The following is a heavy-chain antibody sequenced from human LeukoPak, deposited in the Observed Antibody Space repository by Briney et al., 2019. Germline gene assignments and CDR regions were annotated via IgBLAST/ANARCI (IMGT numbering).Heavy chain of an antibody. Sequence: GAPRTFWAASGISFCSYGIHRGRPAPGEGVGLVAVISHEGSERYYADSVRGRFTISRDNSKNMVYLQMKSLIAEDKAVYYCAGTREQWQVLAYWGQGTLVTVSS. CDR3: AGTREQWQVLAY. D-gene: IGHD6-19*01. CDR2: ISHEGSER. V-gene: IGHV3-30*03. CDR1: GISFCSYG. J-gene: IGHJ4*02.